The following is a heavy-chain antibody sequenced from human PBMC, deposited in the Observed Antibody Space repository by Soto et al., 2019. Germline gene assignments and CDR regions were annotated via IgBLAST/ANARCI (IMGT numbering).Heavy chain of an antibody. Sequence: PGGSLRLSCAASGFTFSSYAMSWVRQSPGKGLEWVSTISGSGGSAYYADSMKGRLTISRDNSKNTVYLQMNSLRAEDTAVYYCAKEGSSGWYFLDYWGQGTLVTVSS. CDR3: AKEGSSGWYFLDY. J-gene: IGHJ4*02. CDR1: GFTFSSYA. CDR2: ISGSGGSA. V-gene: IGHV3-23*01. D-gene: IGHD6-19*01.